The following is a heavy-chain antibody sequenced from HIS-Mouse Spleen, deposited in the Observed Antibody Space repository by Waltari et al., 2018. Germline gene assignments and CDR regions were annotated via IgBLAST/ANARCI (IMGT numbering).Heavy chain of an antibody. J-gene: IGHJ3*02. Sequence: EVQLVETGGGLIQPGGSLRLSCAASGFTVSSNYMSWVRQAPGKGLEWVSVIYSGGSTYYADSVKGRFTISRDNSKNTLYLQMNSLRAEDTAVYYCARASPLAAAGTHAFDIWGQGTMVTVSS. V-gene: IGHV3-53*02. D-gene: IGHD6-13*01. CDR3: ARASPLAAAGTHAFDI. CDR2: IYSGGST. CDR1: GFTVSSNY.